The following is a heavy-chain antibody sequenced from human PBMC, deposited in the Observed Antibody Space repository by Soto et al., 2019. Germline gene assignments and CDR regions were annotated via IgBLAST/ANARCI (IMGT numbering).Heavy chain of an antibody. CDR2: IDPDSGGT. CDR3: ASGYSYRYDVDV. D-gene: IGHD5-18*01. V-gene: IGHV1-2*04. CDR1: GYTFIDHY. Sequence: GASVKVSCKASGYTFIDHYIHWVRQAPGQGLEWMGCIDPDSGGTIYAQKFQGWVTMTRDTSINTAYMEVSRLKSDDTAVYYCASGYSYRYDVDVWGQGATVTVSS. J-gene: IGHJ6*02.